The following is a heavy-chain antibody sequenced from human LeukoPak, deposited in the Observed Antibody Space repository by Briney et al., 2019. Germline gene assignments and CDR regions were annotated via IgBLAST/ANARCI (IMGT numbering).Heavy chain of an antibody. D-gene: IGHD2-2*01. CDR2: VNDSGGT. CDR3: AREAKLCSSTSCYIYFDY. V-gene: IGHV4-34*01. Sequence: SETLSLTCAVYIDSFTNYYWNWIRQTPGKGLGWIGEVNDSGGTNINPSLRSRVILSVDTSKNQFSLKLISVTAADTAVYYCAREAKLCSSTSCYIYFDYWGQGTLVTVSS. CDR1: IDSFTNYY. J-gene: IGHJ4*02.